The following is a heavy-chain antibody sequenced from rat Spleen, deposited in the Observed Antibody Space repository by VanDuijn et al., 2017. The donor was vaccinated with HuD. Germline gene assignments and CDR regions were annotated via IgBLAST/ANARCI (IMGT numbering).Heavy chain of an antibody. CDR1: GFSLTSNS. V-gene: IGHV3-3*01. D-gene: IGHD1-12*02. CDR2: INSAGTT. J-gene: IGHJ3*01. Sequence: VQLKESGPGLVQPSQTLSLTCTVSGFSLTSNSVHWIRKFPGNTLAWMGYINSAGTTIYSPSLKRRISITRDTSKNQFFLQVNSVTTDDTATYYCARSDGVHYFLPFADWGQGSLVTVSS. CDR3: ARSDGVHYFLPFAD.